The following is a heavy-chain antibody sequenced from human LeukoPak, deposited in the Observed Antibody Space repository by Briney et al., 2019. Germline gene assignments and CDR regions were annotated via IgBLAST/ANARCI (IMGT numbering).Heavy chain of an antibody. V-gene: IGHV3-30*04. J-gene: IGHJ4*02. Sequence: GSLRLSCTASGFSFSDYAMHWVRQAPGKGLEWLAIISYDGKNKEYADSVKGRFTISRDSSKKALYLQMNSLRPEDTAVYYCARDGRWLAYFDYWGQGTLVTVSS. CDR3: ARDGRWLAYFDY. CDR1: GFSFSDYA. CDR2: ISYDGKNK. D-gene: IGHD6-19*01.